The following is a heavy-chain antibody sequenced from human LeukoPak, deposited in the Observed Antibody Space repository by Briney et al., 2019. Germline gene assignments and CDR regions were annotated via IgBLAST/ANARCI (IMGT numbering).Heavy chain of an antibody. V-gene: IGHV4-59*01. J-gene: IGHJ3*02. D-gene: IGHD3-16*01. CDR2: VYYSGST. Sequence: SETLALTCTVSGGSISSYFWSWIRQPPGKGLEWIGYVYYSGSTNYNPSLKSRVTISVDTSKKQFSLKLSSATAADTAVYYCARVLDLSKRGLDAFDIWGQGTMVTVSS. CDR3: ARVLDLSKRGLDAFDI. CDR1: GGSISSYF.